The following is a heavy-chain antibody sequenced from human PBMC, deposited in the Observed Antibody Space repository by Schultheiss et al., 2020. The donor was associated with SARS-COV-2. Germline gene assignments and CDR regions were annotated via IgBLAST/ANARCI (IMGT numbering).Heavy chain of an antibody. D-gene: IGHD6-19*01. J-gene: IGHJ4*02. V-gene: IGHV4-61*09. CDR1: GGSISSGSYY. Sequence: LRLSCTVSGGSISSGSYYWNWVRRPAGKGLEWIGHMYSDGSSDYNPSLKSRVTISEDTSKNQFSLKLSSVTAADTAVYYCARLGSGWQIDYWGQGTLVTVSS. CDR2: MYSDGSS. CDR3: ARLGSGWQIDY.